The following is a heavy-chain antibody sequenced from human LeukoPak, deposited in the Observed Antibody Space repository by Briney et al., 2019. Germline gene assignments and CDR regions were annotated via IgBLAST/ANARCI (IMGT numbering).Heavy chain of an antibody. V-gene: IGHV3-11*01. CDR2: ISSSGSTI. D-gene: IGHD3-10*01. J-gene: IGHJ3*02. CDR3: ARGEYYYGSGSYYTDAFDI. Sequence: GGPLRLSCAASGFTFSDYYMSWIRQAPGKGLEWVSYISSSGSTIYYADSVKGRFTISRDNAKNSLYLQMNSLRAEDTAVYYCARGEYYYGSGSYYTDAFDIWGQGTMVTVSS. CDR1: GFTFSDYY.